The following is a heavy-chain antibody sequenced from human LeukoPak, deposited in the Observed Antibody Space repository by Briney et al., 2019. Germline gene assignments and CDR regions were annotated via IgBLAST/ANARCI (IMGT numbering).Heavy chain of an antibody. D-gene: IGHD2/OR15-2a*01. V-gene: IGHV4-39*01. CDR2: TFYSGST. CDR1: GDSISSSSYY. J-gene: IGHJ4*02. Sequence: SETLSLTCTVSGDSISSSSYYWEWIRQPPGKGLEWIGSTFYSGSTYYNPSLKSRVTISVDMSKNQFSLKLRSVTAADTAVYYCVTQILLCHYFWGQGALVTVSS. CDR3: VTQILLCHYF.